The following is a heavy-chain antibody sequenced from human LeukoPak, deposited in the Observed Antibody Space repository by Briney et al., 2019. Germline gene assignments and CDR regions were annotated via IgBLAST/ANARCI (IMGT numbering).Heavy chain of an antibody. CDR1: GFTFSSYW. D-gene: IGHD5-12*01. V-gene: IGHV3-74*01. CDR3: ARGRGYSGYGHLDY. Sequence: GGSLRLSCAASGFTFSSYWMHWVRQAPGKGLVWVSRIHRDGSSTSYADSVKGRFTISRDNAKNTLYLQMNSLRAEDTAVYYCARGRGYSGYGHLDYWGQGTLVTVSS. J-gene: IGHJ4*02. CDR2: IHRDGSST.